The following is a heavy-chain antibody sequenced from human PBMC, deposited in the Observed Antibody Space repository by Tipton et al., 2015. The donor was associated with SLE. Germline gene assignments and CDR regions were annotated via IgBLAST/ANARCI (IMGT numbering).Heavy chain of an antibody. V-gene: IGHV3-33*08. CDR1: GFSFKRFA. CDR3: ARDLGLLRFLEWSPDY. Sequence: SLRLSCAASGFSFKRFAMHWVRQTPGKGLEWLAFIWFDGSNTNYADSVKGRFTISRDNSKDTLYLQMDGLRVEDTAVYYCARDLGLLRFLEWSPDYWGQGTLVTVSS. CDR2: IWFDGSNT. D-gene: IGHD3-3*01. J-gene: IGHJ4*02.